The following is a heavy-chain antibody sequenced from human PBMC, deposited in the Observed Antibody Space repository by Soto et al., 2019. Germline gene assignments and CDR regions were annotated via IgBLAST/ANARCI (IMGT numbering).Heavy chain of an antibody. Sequence: PGRSLRLSCAASGFTFSSYWMSWVRQAPGKGLEWVANIKQDGSEKYYVDSVKGRFTISRDNAKNSLYLQMNSLRAEDTAVYNCARDSYDYVYWFDPWGQGTLVTVSS. V-gene: IGHV3-7*03. CDR1: GFTFSSYW. D-gene: IGHD3-16*01. CDR3: ARDSYDYVYWFDP. J-gene: IGHJ5*02. CDR2: IKQDGSEK.